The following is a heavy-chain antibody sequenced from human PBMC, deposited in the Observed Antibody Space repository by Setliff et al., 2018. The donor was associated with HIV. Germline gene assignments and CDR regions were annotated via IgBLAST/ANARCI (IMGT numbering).Heavy chain of an antibody. J-gene: IGHJ3*02. V-gene: IGHV3-30*04. CDR3: ARVGATAMVLEGFAFDI. D-gene: IGHD5-18*01. Sequence: GGSLRLSCAASEFTFSSYAMHWVRQAPGKGLEWVAVISYDGSNKYYADSVKGRFTISRDNSKNTPYLQMNSLRAEDTAVYYCARVGATAMVLEGFAFDIWGQGTMVTVSS. CDR1: EFTFSSYA. CDR2: ISYDGSNK.